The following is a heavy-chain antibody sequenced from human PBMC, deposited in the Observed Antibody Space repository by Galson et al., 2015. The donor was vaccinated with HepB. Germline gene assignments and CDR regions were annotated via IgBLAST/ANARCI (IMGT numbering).Heavy chain of an antibody. V-gene: IGHV1-18*01. CDR3: ARFIQQLCDY. CDR2: ISPYNGKT. J-gene: IGHJ4*02. D-gene: IGHD6-13*01. Sequence: SVKVSCKASGYIFTSKGISWVRQAPGQGLEWMGRISPYNGKTDYAQNFQGRVTMTTDTSTTTAYMELRSLRSDDTAVYYCARFIQQLCDYWGQGTLDTVSS. CDR1: GYIFTSKG.